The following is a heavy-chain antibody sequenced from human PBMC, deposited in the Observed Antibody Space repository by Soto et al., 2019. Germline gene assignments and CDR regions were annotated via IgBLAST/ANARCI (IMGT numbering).Heavy chain of an antibody. CDR1: GYIFTNYA. CDR3: ARAFGYADILTGYSSDHKTYFEY. CDR2: INAANGNT. D-gene: IGHD3-9*01. J-gene: IGHJ4*02. Sequence: ASVKVSCKASGYIFTNYAMHWVRQAPGQRLEWMGWINAANGNTKYSQKFQGRVTITTDTSASTAYMELSSLRSEDTAVYYCARAFGYADILTGYSSDHKTYFEYWGQGTRVNVSS. V-gene: IGHV1-3*01.